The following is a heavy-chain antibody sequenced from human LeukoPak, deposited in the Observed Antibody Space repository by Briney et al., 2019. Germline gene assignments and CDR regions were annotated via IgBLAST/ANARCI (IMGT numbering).Heavy chain of an antibody. D-gene: IGHD1-26*01. V-gene: IGHV1-2*02. CDR3: ARDARRGLIVGVPEGAFDI. CDR1: GYTFTGYY. J-gene: IGHJ3*02. CDR2: INPNSGGT. Sequence: ASVKVSCKASGYTFTGYYMHWVRQAPGQGLEWMGWINPNSGGTNYAQKFQGRVTMTRDTSISTAYMELSRLRSDDTAVYYSARDARRGLIVGVPEGAFDIWGQGTMVTVSS.